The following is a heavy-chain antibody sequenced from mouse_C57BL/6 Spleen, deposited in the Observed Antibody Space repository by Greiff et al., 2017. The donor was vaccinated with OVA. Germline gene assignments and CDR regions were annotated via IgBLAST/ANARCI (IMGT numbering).Heavy chain of an antibody. CDR2: IRSKSNNYAT. J-gene: IGHJ4*01. Sequence: VQLQQSGGGLVQPKGSLKLSCAASGFSFNTYAMNWVRQAPGKGLEWVARIRSKSNNYATYYADSVKDRFTISRDDSESMLYLQMNNLKTEDTAMYYCVRHGIGSSYAMDYWGQGTSVTVSS. D-gene: IGHD1-1*01. CDR1: GFSFNTYA. V-gene: IGHV10-1*01. CDR3: VRHGIGSSYAMDY.